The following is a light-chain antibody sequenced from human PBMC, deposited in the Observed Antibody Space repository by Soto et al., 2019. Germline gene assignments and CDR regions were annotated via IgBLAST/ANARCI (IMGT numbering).Light chain of an antibody. V-gene: IGKV2-30*01. CDR1: QSLVYSDGRTY. Sequence: DVVMTQSPVSLAVTPGQPASFSCRSSQSLVYSDGRTYLNWFHQRPGQSPRRIVHKVFILDSGVPGRFSGGGSGSDFTLTISSVEAEDVGVYYCQQRSNWPITFGQGTRMEIK. CDR3: QQRSNWPIT. J-gene: IGKJ5*01. CDR2: KVF.